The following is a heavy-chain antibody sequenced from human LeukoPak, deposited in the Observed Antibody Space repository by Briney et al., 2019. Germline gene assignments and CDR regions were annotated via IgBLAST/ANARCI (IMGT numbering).Heavy chain of an antibody. V-gene: IGHV1-18*01. CDR3: AGQGLMAAVDY. CDR1: GYTFTTYG. J-gene: IGHJ4*02. CDR2: ISAFKGNT. D-gene: IGHD6-13*01. Sequence: GASVKVSCKASGYTFTTYGISWVRQAPGQGLEWMGWISAFKGNTNYAQKLQGRVTMTTDTSTSTAYMELRSLRSDDTALYYCAGQGLMAAVDYWGQGSLVTVSS.